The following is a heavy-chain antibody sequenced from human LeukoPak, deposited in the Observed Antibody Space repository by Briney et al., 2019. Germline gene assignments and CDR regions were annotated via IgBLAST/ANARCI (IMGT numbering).Heavy chain of an antibody. V-gene: IGHV3-23*01. Sequence: GGPLRLSCAASGFTFSSYAMSWVRQAPGKGLEWVSAISGSGGSTYYADSVKGRFTISRDNSKNTLYLQMNSLRAEDTAVCYCAKLPQLNYYDSSGYYLEYFQHWGQGTLVTVSS. CDR2: ISGSGGST. J-gene: IGHJ1*01. CDR1: GFTFSSYA. CDR3: AKLPQLNYYDSSGYYLEYFQH. D-gene: IGHD3-22*01.